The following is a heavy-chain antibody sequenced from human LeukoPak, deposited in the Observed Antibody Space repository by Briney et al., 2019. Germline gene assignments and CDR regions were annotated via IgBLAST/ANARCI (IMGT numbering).Heavy chain of an antibody. CDR2: ISSSGSTI. D-gene: IGHD3-10*02. V-gene: IGHV3-48*04. CDR1: GSTFSSYW. CDR3: AELGITMIGGV. J-gene: IGHJ6*04. Sequence: PGGSLRLSCAASGSTFSSYWMNWVRQAPGKGLEWVSYISSSGSTIYYADSVKGRFTISRDNAKNSLYLQMNSLRAEDTAVYYCAELGITMIGGVWGKGTTVTISS.